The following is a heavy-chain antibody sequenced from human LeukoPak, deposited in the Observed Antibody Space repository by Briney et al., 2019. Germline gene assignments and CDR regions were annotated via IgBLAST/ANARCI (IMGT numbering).Heavy chain of an antibody. Sequence: SQTLSLTCTVSGGSISSGGYYWSWIRQHPGKGLEWIGYIYYSGSTYYNPSLKSRVTMSVDTSENQFSLKLSSVTAADAAVYYCATTVGSYFDYWSQGTLVTVSS. D-gene: IGHD3-16*01. V-gene: IGHV4-31*03. CDR3: ATTVGSYFDY. CDR1: GGSISSGGYY. CDR2: IYYSGST. J-gene: IGHJ4*02.